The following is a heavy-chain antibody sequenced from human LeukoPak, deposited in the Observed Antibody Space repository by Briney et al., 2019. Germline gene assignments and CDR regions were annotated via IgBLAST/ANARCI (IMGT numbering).Heavy chain of an antibody. D-gene: IGHD1-26*01. J-gene: IGHJ3*02. Sequence: GGSLRLSCAASGFTFSTYWMHWVRHAPGKGLVWVSRINSDGSSTSYADSVKGRFTISRDNAKNTLYLQMNSLRAEDTAVYYCARPSWELRGNAFDIWGQGTMVTVSS. CDR1: GFTFSTYW. V-gene: IGHV3-74*01. CDR3: ARPSWELRGNAFDI. CDR2: INSDGSST.